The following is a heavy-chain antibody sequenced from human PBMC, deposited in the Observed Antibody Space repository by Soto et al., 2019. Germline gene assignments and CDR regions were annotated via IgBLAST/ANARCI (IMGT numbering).Heavy chain of an antibody. CDR2: IWYDGSNK. CDR3: ARGGDPDAFDI. CDR1: GFTFSSYG. J-gene: IGHJ3*02. V-gene: IGHV3-33*01. Sequence: QVQLVESGGGVVQPGRSLRLSCAASGFTFSSYGMHWVRQAPGKGLEWVAVIWYDGSNKYYADSVKGRFTISRDNSKNTLYLQMNSLRAEDTAVYYCARGGDPDAFDIWGQGTMVTVSS. D-gene: IGHD2-21*02.